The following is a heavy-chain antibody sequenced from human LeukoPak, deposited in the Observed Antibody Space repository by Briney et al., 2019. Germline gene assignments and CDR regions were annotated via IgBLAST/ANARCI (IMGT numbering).Heavy chain of an antibody. Sequence: SGGSLRLSCAASGFTFSNYGMNWVRQAPGKGLEWVAVIWYDGGIKYYADSVKGRFTISRDNSKNTLYLQMNSLRAEDTAVYYCARDESGSYLYYYYGMDVWGQGTTVTVSS. CDR1: GFTFSNYG. J-gene: IGHJ6*02. V-gene: IGHV3-33*01. CDR3: ARDESGSYLYYYYGMDV. D-gene: IGHD1-26*01. CDR2: IWYDGGIK.